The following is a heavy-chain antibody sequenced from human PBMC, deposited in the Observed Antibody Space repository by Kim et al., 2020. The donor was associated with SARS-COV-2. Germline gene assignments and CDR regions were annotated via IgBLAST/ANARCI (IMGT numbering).Heavy chain of an antibody. CDR3: ARHLRNWYFDL. Sequence: PSLKGRVTISGDTSKKQFSLRLSSVTAADAAVYYCARHLRNWYFDLWGRGTLVTVSS. J-gene: IGHJ2*01. V-gene: IGHV4-39*01.